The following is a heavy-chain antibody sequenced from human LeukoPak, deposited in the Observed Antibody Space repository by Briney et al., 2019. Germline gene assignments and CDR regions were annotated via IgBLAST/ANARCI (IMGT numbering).Heavy chain of an antibody. CDR3: ARVLRGYGSGSKYFDY. CDR2: INLNSGGT. Sequence: ASVKVSCKASGYTFTAYYMHWVRQAPGQGLEWMGWINLNSGGTNYAQKFQGRVTMTRDTSISTAYMELSRLRSDDTAVYYCARVLRGYGSGSKYFDYWGQGTLVTVSS. CDR1: GYTFTAYY. D-gene: IGHD3-10*01. J-gene: IGHJ4*02. V-gene: IGHV1-2*02.